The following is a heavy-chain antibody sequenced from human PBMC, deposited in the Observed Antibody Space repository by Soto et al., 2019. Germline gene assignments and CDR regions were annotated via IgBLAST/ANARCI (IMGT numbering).Heavy chain of an antibody. V-gene: IGHV3-23*01. CDR2: ISDTGAST. CDR3: EKGRGSGWAWYFEK. Sequence: GGSLRLSCAASGFTFKESAMNWVRQAPGKGLEWVASISDTGASTWYAESVRGRLSISSDNSKNTLYLQMNSLRGEDTAVYYCEKGRGSGWAWYFEKWGEGTLVNV. CDR1: GFTFKESA. D-gene: IGHD6-19*01. J-gene: IGHJ4*02.